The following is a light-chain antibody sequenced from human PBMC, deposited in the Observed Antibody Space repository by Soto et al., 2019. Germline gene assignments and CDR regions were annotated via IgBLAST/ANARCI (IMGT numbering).Light chain of an antibody. V-gene: IGLV2-23*01. CDR2: EGS. CDR1: ISDVGSYNL. Sequence: QSVLAQPSSWSGSPGQSITISCTGTISDVGSYNLVSWYQQHPGKAPKLMIYEGSKRPSGVSNRFPGSKSGNTASLTISGLQAEDEADYYCCSYAGSSTYVFGTGTKVTV. J-gene: IGLJ1*01. CDR3: CSYAGSSTYV.